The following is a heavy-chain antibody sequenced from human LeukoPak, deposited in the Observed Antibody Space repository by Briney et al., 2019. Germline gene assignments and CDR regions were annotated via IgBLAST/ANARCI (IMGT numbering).Heavy chain of an antibody. Sequence: PSETLSLTCTVSGGSISSGGYYWSWIRQHPGKGLEWIGYIYYSGSTYYNPSLKSRVTISVDTSKNQFSLKLSSVTAADTAVYYCARVGGGYYSSTSCPANWFDPWGQGTLVTVSS. D-gene: IGHD2-2*01. CDR1: GGSISSGGYY. CDR3: ARVGGGYYSSTSCPANWFDP. V-gene: IGHV4-31*03. CDR2: IYYSGST. J-gene: IGHJ5*02.